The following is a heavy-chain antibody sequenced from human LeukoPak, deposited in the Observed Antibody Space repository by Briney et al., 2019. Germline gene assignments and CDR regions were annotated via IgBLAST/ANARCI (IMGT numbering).Heavy chain of an antibody. J-gene: IGHJ4*02. Sequence: GGSLRLSCAASGFTVSSNYMSWVRQAPGKGLEWVSYIDNSGNTIYYADSVKGRFTISRDNAKNSLYLQINSLRAEDTAVYYCAREGFFMVRGVIIRKGYFDYWGQGTLVTVSS. D-gene: IGHD3-10*01. CDR1: GFTVSSNY. CDR2: IDNSGNTI. CDR3: AREGFFMVRGVIIRKGYFDY. V-gene: IGHV3-11*04.